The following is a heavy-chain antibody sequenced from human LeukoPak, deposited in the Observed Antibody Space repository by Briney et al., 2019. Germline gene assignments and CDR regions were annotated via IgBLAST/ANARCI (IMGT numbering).Heavy chain of an antibody. CDR1: GGSFSGYY. CDR2: INHSGST. D-gene: IGHD3-10*01. CDR3: AIWVSMVRRVSNWFDP. J-gene: IGHJ5*02. V-gene: IGHV4-34*01. Sequence: SETLSLTCAVYGGSFSGYYWSWIRQPPGKGLEWIGEINHSGSTNYNPSLKSRVTISVDTSKNQFSLKLSSVTAADPAVYYCAIWVSMVRRVSNWFDPWGQGTLVTVSS.